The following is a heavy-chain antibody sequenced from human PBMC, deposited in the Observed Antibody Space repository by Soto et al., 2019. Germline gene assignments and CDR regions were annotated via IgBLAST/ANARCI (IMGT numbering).Heavy chain of an antibody. CDR3: AREEVAVSYYYGMDV. Sequence: EVQLVESGGGLVQPGGSLRLSCAASGFTFSSYWMHWVRQAPGKGLVWVSRINSDGSSISYADSVKGRFTISRDNAKNTLYLQMNSLRAEDTAVYYCAREEVAVSYYYGMDVWGQGTTVTVSS. D-gene: IGHD6-19*01. CDR1: GFTFSSYW. CDR2: INSDGSSI. V-gene: IGHV3-74*01. J-gene: IGHJ6*02.